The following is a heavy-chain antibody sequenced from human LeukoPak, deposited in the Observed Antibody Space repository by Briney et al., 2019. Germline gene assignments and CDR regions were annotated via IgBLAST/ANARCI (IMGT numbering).Heavy chain of an antibody. Sequence: GGSLRLSGAASGFAFSFYAKSWLRQPPGKGLEWVSTINANSGTTSYAASVRGRFTISRDNSKNTLYLQVNTLRADDTATYYCAKPISGGLAVTADWFHPWGQGTLVVVSS. CDR1: GFAFSFYA. CDR2: INANSGTT. V-gene: IGHV3-23*01. J-gene: IGHJ5*01. D-gene: IGHD6-19*01. CDR3: AKPISGGLAVTADWFHP.